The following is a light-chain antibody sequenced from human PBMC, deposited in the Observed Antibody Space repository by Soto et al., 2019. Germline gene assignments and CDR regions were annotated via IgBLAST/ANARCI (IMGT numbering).Light chain of an antibody. CDR3: QQYNSYSTFGPAT. Sequence: DIQMTQSPSTLSASVGDRVTITCRASQSISTWLAWYQQKPGKAPKPLIYSASDLESGVPSRFSGSGFGTEFTLTITSLQPDDFATYYCQQYNSYSTFGPATFGQGTKVDIK. CDR1: QSISTW. CDR2: SAS. J-gene: IGKJ1*01. V-gene: IGKV1-5*03.